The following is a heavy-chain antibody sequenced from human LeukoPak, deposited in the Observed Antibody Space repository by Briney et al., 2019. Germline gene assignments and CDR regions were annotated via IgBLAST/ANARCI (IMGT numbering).Heavy chain of an antibody. J-gene: IGHJ4*02. CDR3: AGADLTGYYGVDY. D-gene: IGHD3-9*01. V-gene: IGHV4-4*02. Sequence: SETLSLTCAVSGGSISSSNWWSWVRQPPGKGLEWIGEIYHSGSTNYNPSLKSRVTISVDKSKNQFSLKLSSVTAADTAVYYCAGADLTGYYGVDYWGQGTLVTVSS. CDR1: GGSISSSNW. CDR2: IYHSGST.